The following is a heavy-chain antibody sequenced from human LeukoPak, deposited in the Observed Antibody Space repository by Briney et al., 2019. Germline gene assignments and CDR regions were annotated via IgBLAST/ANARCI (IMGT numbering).Heavy chain of an antibody. J-gene: IGHJ4*02. Sequence: GGSLRLSCAASGFTLSSYAMTWVRQAPGKGLEWVSGISGSGDSTYYADSVKGRFTISRDNSKNTLFLQMNSLRAEDTAAYYCAKVRAPSGWFNSDYWGQGTLVTVSS. CDR2: ISGSGDST. V-gene: IGHV3-23*01. CDR1: GFTLSSYA. D-gene: IGHD6-19*01. CDR3: AKVRAPSGWFNSDY.